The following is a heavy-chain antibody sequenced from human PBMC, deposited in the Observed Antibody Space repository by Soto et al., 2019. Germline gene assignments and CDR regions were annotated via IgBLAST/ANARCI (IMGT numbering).Heavy chain of an antibody. J-gene: IGHJ4*02. CDR3: ARSGSGSGWL. Sequence: SETLSLTCTVSGGSVSSGRFYWSWIRHPPGKGLEWIGYIYYSGSTKYNPSLRSRVTISVDTYKNQFSLKLTSVTAADTAVYYCARSGSGSGWLGGQGTLVTVSS. CDR1: GGSVSSGRFY. V-gene: IGHV4-61*01. CDR2: IYYSGST. D-gene: IGHD6-19*01.